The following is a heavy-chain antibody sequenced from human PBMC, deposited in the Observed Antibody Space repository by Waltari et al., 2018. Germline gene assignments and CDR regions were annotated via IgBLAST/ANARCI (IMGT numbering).Heavy chain of an antibody. Sequence: QVQLVESGGGVVQPGRPLRLSCAASEFTFSYYALYWVRQAPGKGLEWVAVISYNERNIYYVDSVKGRFAISRDNSKKMLYLQMISLRPEDTAVYYCARDYCDRTNCHGMDVWGQGTTVTVSS. J-gene: IGHJ6*02. CDR3: ARDYCDRTNCHGMDV. V-gene: IGHV3-30*09. D-gene: IGHD3-22*01. CDR1: EFTFSYYA. CDR2: ISYNERNI.